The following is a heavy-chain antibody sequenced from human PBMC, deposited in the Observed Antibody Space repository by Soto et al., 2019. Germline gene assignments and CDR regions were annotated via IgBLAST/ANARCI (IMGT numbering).Heavy chain of an antibody. CDR1: GFTFSSYG. Sequence: SLGLSCAASGFTFSSYGMHWVRQAPGKGLEWVAVISYDGSNKYYADSVKGRFTISRDNSKNTLYLQMNSLRAEDTAVYYCAKDITYYDFWSGYPPCGMDVWGQGTTVTVS. CDR3: AKDITYYDFWSGYPPCGMDV. J-gene: IGHJ6*02. CDR2: ISYDGSNK. D-gene: IGHD3-3*01. V-gene: IGHV3-30*18.